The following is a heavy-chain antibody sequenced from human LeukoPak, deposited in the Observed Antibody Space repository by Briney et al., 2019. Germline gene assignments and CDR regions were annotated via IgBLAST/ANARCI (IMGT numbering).Heavy chain of an antibody. Sequence: ASVTVSCTASGYTFTGYYMHWVRQAPGQGLEWMGWINPNSGGTNYAQKFQGRVTMTRDTSISTAYMELSRLRSDDTAVYYCARDMNIAVAGYYFDYWGQGTLVTVSS. CDR3: ARDMNIAVAGYYFDY. D-gene: IGHD6-19*01. J-gene: IGHJ4*02. CDR2: INPNSGGT. V-gene: IGHV1-2*02. CDR1: GYTFTGYY.